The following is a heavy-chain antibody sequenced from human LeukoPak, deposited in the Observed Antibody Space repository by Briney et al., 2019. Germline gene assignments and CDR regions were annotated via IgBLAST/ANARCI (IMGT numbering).Heavy chain of an antibody. Sequence: SETLSLTCAVYGGSFSGYYWSWVRQPPGKGLEWIGETNHSGSTNYTPSLKSRVPLSVDTFKNQFSLQLGSVTAADTAVYYCSLRYFDWLRGGDDAFDIWGQGTMVTVSS. D-gene: IGHD3-9*01. CDR3: SLRYFDWLRGGDDAFDI. J-gene: IGHJ3*02. CDR2: TNHSGST. CDR1: GGSFSGYY. V-gene: IGHV4-34*01.